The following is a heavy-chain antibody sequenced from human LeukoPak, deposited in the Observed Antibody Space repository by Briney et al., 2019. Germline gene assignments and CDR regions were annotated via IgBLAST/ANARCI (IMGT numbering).Heavy chain of an antibody. CDR3: ARGGRFFLPY. CDR2: INHSGNT. J-gene: IGHJ1*01. Sequence: PLETLSLTCAVYGGSFSGYYWNWIRQSPGKGLEWIGEINHSGNTNYNPPLKSRVTISVDTSKNQFSLKLSSVTAADTAVYYCARGGRFFLPYWGQGTLVIVSA. V-gene: IGHV4-34*01. CDR1: GGSFSGYY. D-gene: IGHD2/OR15-2a*01.